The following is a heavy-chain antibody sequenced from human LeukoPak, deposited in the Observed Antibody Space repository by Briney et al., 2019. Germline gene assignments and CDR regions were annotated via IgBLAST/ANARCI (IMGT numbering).Heavy chain of an antibody. J-gene: IGHJ4*02. CDR2: IYTSGNTNT. CDR1: GGSISSYY. Sequence: SETLSLTCTVSGGSISSYYWSWIRQPAGKGLEWIGRIYTSGNTNTNYNPSLKSRVTISVDTSKKQFSLKLSSVTAADTAVYYCARDQYYESSGGDYWGQGTLVTVSS. D-gene: IGHD3-22*01. V-gene: IGHV4-4*07. CDR3: ARDQYYESSGGDY.